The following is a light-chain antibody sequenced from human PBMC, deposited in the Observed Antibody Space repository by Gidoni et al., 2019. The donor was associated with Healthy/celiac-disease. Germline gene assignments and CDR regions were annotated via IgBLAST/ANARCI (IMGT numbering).Light chain of an antibody. J-gene: IGLJ3*02. V-gene: IGLV3-25*03. CDR1: ALPKQY. Sequence: SSELTQPPSVSVSPGHTARITCSGDALPKQYAYWYQQKTGQAPVLVIYKDSERPSGIPERFSGSSSGTTVTLTISGVQEEDEADYYCQSADSSGTYWVFGGGTKLTVL. CDR2: KDS. CDR3: QSADSSGTYWV.